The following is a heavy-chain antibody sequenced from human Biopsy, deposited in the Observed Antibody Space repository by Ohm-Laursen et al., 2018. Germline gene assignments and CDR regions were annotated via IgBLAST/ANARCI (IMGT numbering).Heavy chain of an antibody. CDR1: GFTFNSHE. D-gene: IGHD2-21*01. CDR2: ITGSSSTI. V-gene: IGHV3-48*03. Sequence: SLRLSCAAPGFTFNSHEMNWVRQAPGKGLEWISYITGSSSTIYYADSVKGRFTISRDNAKNSLYLQMNSLRAEDTAVYYCTRLAYYYYYGMGVWGQGTTITVSS. CDR3: TRLAYYYYYGMGV. J-gene: IGHJ6*02.